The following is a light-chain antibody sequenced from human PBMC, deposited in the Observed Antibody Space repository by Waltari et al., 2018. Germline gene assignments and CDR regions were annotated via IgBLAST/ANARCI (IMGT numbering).Light chain of an antibody. Sequence: QSALTQPASVSGSPGQSITISCTGTSSDVGSYNLLTWYQQHPGKAPKPMISDVTLPPSGVSNHLSASKAGNTASLTISGLQAEDEADYYCCLYAGSGTLVLGGGTKLTVL. CDR2: DVT. CDR3: CLYAGSGTLV. V-gene: IGLV2-23*02. CDR1: SSDVGSYNL. J-gene: IGLJ2*01.